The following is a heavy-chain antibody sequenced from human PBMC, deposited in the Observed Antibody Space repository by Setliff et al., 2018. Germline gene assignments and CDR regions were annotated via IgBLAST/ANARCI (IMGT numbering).Heavy chain of an antibody. D-gene: IGHD1-26*01. V-gene: IGHV1-8*01. CDR1: GYTFTSYD. CDR3: ATVVRGGTSRTSYYYYYMDV. CDR2: INPKSGGT. Sequence: ASVKVSCKASGYTFTSYDINWVRQATGQGLEWMGWINPKSGGTRYAQKFQGRLTMTRNTSISTAYMELSSLRSDDTGVYYCATVVRGGTSRTSYYYYYMDVWGKGTTVTVSS. J-gene: IGHJ6*03.